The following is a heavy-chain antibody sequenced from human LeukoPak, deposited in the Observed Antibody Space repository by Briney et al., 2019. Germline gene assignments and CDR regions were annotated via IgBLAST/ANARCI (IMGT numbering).Heavy chain of an antibody. D-gene: IGHD2-2*01. J-gene: IGHJ5*02. CDR2: ISAYNGNT. CDR3: ARKAGYCSSTSCYGFDP. CDR1: GYTFTSYG. Sequence: ASVKVSCKASGYTFTSYGISWVRQAPGQGIEWMGWISAYNGNTNYAQKLQGRITMTTDTSTSTAYMELRSLRSDDTAVYYCARKAGYCSSTSCYGFDPWGQGTLVTVSS. V-gene: IGHV1-18*01.